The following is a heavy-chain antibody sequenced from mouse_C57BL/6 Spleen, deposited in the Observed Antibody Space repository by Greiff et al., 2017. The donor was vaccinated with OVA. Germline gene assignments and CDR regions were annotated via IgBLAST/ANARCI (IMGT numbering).Heavy chain of an antibody. CDR2: ISDGGSYT. V-gene: IGHV5-4*01. J-gene: IGHJ3*01. CDR3: ARDTEYDGDWFAY. D-gene: IGHD2-4*01. Sequence: EVKVVESGGGLVKPGGSLKLSCAASGFTFSSYAMSWVRQTPEKRLEWVATISDGGSYTYYPDNVKGRFTISRDNAKNNLYLQMSHLKSEDTAMYYCARDTEYDGDWFAYWGQGTLVTVSA. CDR1: GFTFSSYA.